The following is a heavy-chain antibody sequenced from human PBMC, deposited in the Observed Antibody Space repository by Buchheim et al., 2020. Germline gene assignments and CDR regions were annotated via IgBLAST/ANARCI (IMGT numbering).Heavy chain of an antibody. D-gene: IGHD3-3*01. J-gene: IGHJ4*02. CDR2: INPNSGGT. CDR3: ARGAAIFGVVIIKDFDY. Sequence: QVQLVQSEAEMKKPGASVKVSCKASGYTFMDYYMHWVRQAPGQGLEWMGWINPNSGGTNYAQKFQGRVTMTRDTSISTAYMELSRLRSDDTAVYYCARGAAIFGVVIIKDFDYWGQGTL. V-gene: IGHV1-2*02. CDR1: GYTFMDYY.